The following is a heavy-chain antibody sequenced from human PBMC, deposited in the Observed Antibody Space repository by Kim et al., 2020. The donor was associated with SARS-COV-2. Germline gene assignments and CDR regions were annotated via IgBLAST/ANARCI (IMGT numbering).Heavy chain of an antibody. CDR1: GGNFRSYG. Sequence: SVKVSCKASGGNFRSYGITWVRQAPGQGLEWMGGIVPVSATPNYTPMFQGRVTLTADYSTKTAYMELGSLKSEDTAVYYCARIVSPFFYGLAVWGQGTTVTVSS. J-gene: IGHJ6*02. D-gene: IGHD2-15*01. V-gene: IGHV1-69*13. CDR3: ARIVSPFFYGLAV. CDR2: IVPVSATP.